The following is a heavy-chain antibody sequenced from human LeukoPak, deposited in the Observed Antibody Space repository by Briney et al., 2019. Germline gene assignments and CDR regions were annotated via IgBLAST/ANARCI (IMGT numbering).Heavy chain of an antibody. CDR3: TNGGSPAASYDY. D-gene: IGHD2-2*01. V-gene: IGHV3-23*01. CDR1: GFTFSSYA. CDR2: ISGSGGST. J-gene: IGHJ4*02. Sequence: GGSLRLSCAASGFTFSSYAMSWVRQAPGKGLEWVSAISGSGGSTYYADSVKGRFTISRDNSKNTLYLQMNSLRAEDTAVYYCTNGGSPAASYDYWGQGTLVTVSS.